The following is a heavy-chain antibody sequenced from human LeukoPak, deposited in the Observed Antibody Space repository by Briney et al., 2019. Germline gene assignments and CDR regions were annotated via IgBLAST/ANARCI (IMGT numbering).Heavy chain of an antibody. V-gene: IGHV3-74*01. CDR2: IDNDGHGI. Sequence: GGSLRLSCAASGFTFNSYWMHWVRQGPEKGLELVSRIDNDGHGIIYADSVKGRFTTSRDNVKNTLYLQMNSLRVEDTAVYYCAAGGGWDPSFGVVTHIDAWGKGTTVVVS. J-gene: IGHJ6*03. CDR1: GFTFNSYW. D-gene: IGHD3-3*01. CDR3: AAGGGWDPSFGVVTHIDA.